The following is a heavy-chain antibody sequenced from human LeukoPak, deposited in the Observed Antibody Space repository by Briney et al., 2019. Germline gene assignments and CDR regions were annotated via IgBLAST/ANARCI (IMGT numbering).Heavy chain of an antibody. Sequence: SETLSLTCAVYGGSFSGYYWSWIRQPPGKGLEWIGEINHSGSTNYNPSLKSRVTISVDTSKNQFSLKLSSVTAADTAVYYYARVGHIAAAGTYDYWGQGTLVTVSS. D-gene: IGHD6-13*01. V-gene: IGHV4-34*01. CDR3: ARVGHIAAAGTYDY. CDR1: GGSFSGYY. CDR2: INHSGST. J-gene: IGHJ4*02.